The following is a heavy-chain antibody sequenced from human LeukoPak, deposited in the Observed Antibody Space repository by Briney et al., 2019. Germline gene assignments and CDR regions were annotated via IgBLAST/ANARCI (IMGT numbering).Heavy chain of an antibody. CDR3: ASLAAGTSDPYFDY. D-gene: IGHD6-13*01. CDR1: GYSISSGYY. Sequence: PSETLSLTCAVSGYSISSGYYWGWIRQPPGKGLEWIGSIYHSGSTYYNPPLKSRVTISVDTSKNQFSLKLSSVTAADTAVYYCASLAAGTSDPYFDYWGQGTLVTVSS. J-gene: IGHJ4*02. V-gene: IGHV4-38-2*01. CDR2: IYHSGST.